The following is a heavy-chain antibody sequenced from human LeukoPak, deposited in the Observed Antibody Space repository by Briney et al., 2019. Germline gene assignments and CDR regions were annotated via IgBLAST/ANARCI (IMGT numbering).Heavy chain of an antibody. Sequence: GGSLRLSCAASGFTFSSYGMHWVRQAPGKGLEWVAVIWYDGSNKYYADSVKGRFTISRDNSRNTVYLQMNSLRAEDAAVYYCAKSPYGDYYLDFDFWGQGTLVTVSS. V-gene: IGHV3-33*06. CDR2: IWYDGSNK. D-gene: IGHD4-17*01. CDR1: GFTFSSYG. J-gene: IGHJ4*02. CDR3: AKSPYGDYYLDFDF.